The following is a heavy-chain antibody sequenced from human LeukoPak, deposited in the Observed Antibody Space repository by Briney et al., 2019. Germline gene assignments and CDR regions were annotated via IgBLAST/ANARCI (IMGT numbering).Heavy chain of an antibody. Sequence: PSETLSLTCAVYGGSFSGYYWSWIRQPPGKGPEWIGEINRSGSTNYNPSLKSRVTISVDTSKNQFSLKLSSVTAADTAVYYCARGPGYYYGMDVWGKGTTVTVSS. CDR2: INRSGST. CDR3: ARGPGYYYGMDV. V-gene: IGHV4-34*01. CDR1: GGSFSGYY. J-gene: IGHJ6*04.